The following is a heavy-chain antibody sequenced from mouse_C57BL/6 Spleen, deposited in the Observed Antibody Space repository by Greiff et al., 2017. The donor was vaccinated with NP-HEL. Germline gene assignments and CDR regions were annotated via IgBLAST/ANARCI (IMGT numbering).Heavy chain of an antibody. CDR2: IYPGDGDT. J-gene: IGHJ2*01. CDR1: GYAFSSYW. CDR3: ARSRRYSNYGGYYCDY. D-gene: IGHD2-5*01. Sequence: VQLQQSGAELVKPGASVKISCKASGYAFSSYWMNWVKQRPGKGLEWIGQIYPGDGDTNYNGKFKGKATLTADKSSSTAYMQLSSLTSEDSAVYFCARSRRYSNYGGYYCDYWGQGTTLTVSS. V-gene: IGHV1-80*01.